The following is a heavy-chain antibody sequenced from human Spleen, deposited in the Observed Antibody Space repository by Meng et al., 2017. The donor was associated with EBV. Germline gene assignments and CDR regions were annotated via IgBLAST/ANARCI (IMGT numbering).Heavy chain of an antibody. D-gene: IGHD3-10*01. J-gene: IGHJ4*02. CDR3: ASDRGQNYY. Sequence: QVQRQDRGPGRVKPSETLSLNGDVSGCSISGHYWSWIRTPPGKGLEWIGYIYYSGSTNYNPSFKSRVTISVDTSKNQFSLRLRSLTASDTAVYYCASDRGQNYYWGPGTLVTVSS. CDR1: GCSISGHY. V-gene: IGHV4-59*11. CDR2: IYYSGST.